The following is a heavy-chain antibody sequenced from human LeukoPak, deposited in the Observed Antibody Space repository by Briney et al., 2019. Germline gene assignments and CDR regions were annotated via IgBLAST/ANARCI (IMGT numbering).Heavy chain of an antibody. Sequence: SETLSLTCTVSGGSISSYYWSWIRQPAGKGLEWIGRIYTSGSTNYNPSLKSRVTMSVDTSKNQFSLKLSSVTAADTAMYHCARVEEGYGSGRRENYYYYYMDVWGKGTTVTISS. CDR2: IYTSGST. J-gene: IGHJ6*03. CDR3: ARVEEGYGSGRRENYYYYYMDV. V-gene: IGHV4-4*07. CDR1: GGSISSYY. D-gene: IGHD3-10*01.